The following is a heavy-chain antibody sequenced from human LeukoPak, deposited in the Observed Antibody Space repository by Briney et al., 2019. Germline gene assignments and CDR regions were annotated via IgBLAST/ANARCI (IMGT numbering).Heavy chain of an antibody. CDR2: ISWNSGSI. CDR1: GFTFDDYA. Sequence: GGSLRLSCAASGFTFDDYAMHWVRRAPGKGLEWGSGISWNSGSIRYALSVKGRFTTSSDNDKSLMYMQMNSLRAEHTALYYSAKDLMGVSCTNGVCYVFDYSGQGTLVTVSS. J-gene: IGHJ4*02. CDR3: AKDLMGVSCTNGVCYVFDY. D-gene: IGHD2-8*01. V-gene: IGHV3-9*01.